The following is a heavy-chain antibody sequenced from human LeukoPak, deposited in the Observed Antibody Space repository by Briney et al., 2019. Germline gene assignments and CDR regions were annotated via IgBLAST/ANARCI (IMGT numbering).Heavy chain of an antibody. D-gene: IGHD1-26*01. CDR2: LTPNSGGA. Sequence: ASVKVSCKASGYTFIGYYIHWVRQAPGQGLEWMGWLTPNSGGANYAQKFQGRVTLTRDTSISTAYMELTRLTSDDTAVYYCARASIVGATPDYWGQGTLVTVSS. CDR3: ARASIVGATPDY. V-gene: IGHV1-2*02. CDR1: GYTFIGYY. J-gene: IGHJ4*02.